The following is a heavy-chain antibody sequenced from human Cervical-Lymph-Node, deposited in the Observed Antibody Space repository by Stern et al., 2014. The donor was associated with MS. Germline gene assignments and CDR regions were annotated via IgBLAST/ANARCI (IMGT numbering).Heavy chain of an antibody. CDR3: ARGAYCGGDCYWGWFDS. Sequence: QVQLVESGAEVKRPGSSVTVSCKSSGDTFSDHSISWVRRAPGHGLEWVGGIIPLLGAAVYAQMFQGRVTIPADESTTTAYMELSSLRSEDTAMYYCARGAYCGGDCYWGWFDSWGQGTLVTVSS. CDR2: IIPLLGAA. D-gene: IGHD2-21*02. CDR1: GDTFSDHS. J-gene: IGHJ5*01. V-gene: IGHV1-69*01.